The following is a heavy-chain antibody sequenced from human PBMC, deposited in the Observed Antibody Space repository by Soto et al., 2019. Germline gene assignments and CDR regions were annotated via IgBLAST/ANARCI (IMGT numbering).Heavy chain of an antibody. CDR3: AKGGGSYTTGWYNDY. Sequence: QVQLQESGPGLVKPSETMSLTCTVSGVSLSNSYCSWARQPPGKGLEWIGHIWTSGSTNYNPSLRSRATLSVDTSKNQVSLQLSSVTATDTAVYYCAKGGGSYTTGWYNDYWGQGTLVTVSS. CDR1: GVSLSNSY. J-gene: IGHJ4*02. CDR2: IWTSGST. V-gene: IGHV4-4*08. D-gene: IGHD6-19*01.